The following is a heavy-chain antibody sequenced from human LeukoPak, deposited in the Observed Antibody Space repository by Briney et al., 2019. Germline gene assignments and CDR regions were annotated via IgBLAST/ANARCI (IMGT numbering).Heavy chain of an antibody. Sequence: GGSPRLSCAASGFTFSSYGMHWVRQAPGKGLEWVAVISYDGSNKYYADSVKGRFTISRDNSKNTLYLQMNSLRAEDTAVYYCAKDRSGKVAIFGVVIMGAFDIWGQGTMVTVSS. D-gene: IGHD3-3*01. CDR3: AKDRSGKVAIFGVVIMGAFDI. CDR1: GFTFSSYG. CDR2: ISYDGSNK. J-gene: IGHJ3*02. V-gene: IGHV3-30*18.